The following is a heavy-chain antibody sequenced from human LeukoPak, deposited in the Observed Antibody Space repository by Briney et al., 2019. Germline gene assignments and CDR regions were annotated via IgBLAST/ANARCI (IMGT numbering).Heavy chain of an antibody. CDR3: ARGGNYYYYMGV. D-gene: IGHD5-12*01. CDR2: IYYSGST. J-gene: IGHJ6*03. CDR1: GGSISIHY. V-gene: IGHV4-59*11. Sequence: SETLSLTRTFSGGSISIHYWSGIRKPPGKGLQGFGYIYYSGSTNYNPSLKIRATISVNTSKNQFSLKLSSVTAADTAVYYSARGGNYYYYMGVWGKGTTVTVSS.